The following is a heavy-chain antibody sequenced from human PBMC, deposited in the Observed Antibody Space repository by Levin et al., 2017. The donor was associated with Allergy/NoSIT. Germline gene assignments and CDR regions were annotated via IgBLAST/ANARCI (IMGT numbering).Heavy chain of an antibody. CDR3: ARGSWAAAGI. CDR1: GFTFSIYW. J-gene: IGHJ4*02. D-gene: IGHD3-16*01. Sequence: ETLSLTCAASGFTFSIYWMTWVRQAPGKGLEWVASIKQDGSEKYYLDSVKGRFTISRDNAKNSVYLQMNSLRAEDTAVYYCARGSWAAAGIWGQGTLVTVSS. CDR2: IKQDGSEK. V-gene: IGHV3-7*04.